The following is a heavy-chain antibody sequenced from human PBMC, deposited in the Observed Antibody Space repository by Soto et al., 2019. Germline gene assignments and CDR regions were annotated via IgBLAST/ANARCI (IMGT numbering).Heavy chain of an antibody. CDR3: ARTRPGHYYDSSGYYYVGWFDP. CDR2: IFSNDEK. D-gene: IGHD3-22*01. V-gene: IGHV2-26*01. J-gene: IGHJ5*02. CDR1: GFSLSNARMG. Sequence: PTETLTLTCTVSGFSLSNARMGVSWIRQPPGKALEWLAHIFSNDEKSYSTALKSRLTISKDTSKSQVVLTMTNMDPVDTATYYCARTRPGHYYDSSGYYYVGWFDPWGQGTLVTVSS.